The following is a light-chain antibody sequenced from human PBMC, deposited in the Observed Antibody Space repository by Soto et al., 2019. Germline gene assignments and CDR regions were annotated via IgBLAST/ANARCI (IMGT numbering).Light chain of an antibody. J-gene: IGKJ1*01. Sequence: QMTQSPASLSASVGDRVTITCRASQSIGRFLAWYQHQPGKAPKLLIYDASTLESGVPSRFRGTGSGTEFTFSITSLQPEDFGTYYCQQCYMGWTFGQGTKVDIK. V-gene: IGKV1-5*01. CDR1: QSIGRF. CDR2: DAS. CDR3: QQCYMGWT.